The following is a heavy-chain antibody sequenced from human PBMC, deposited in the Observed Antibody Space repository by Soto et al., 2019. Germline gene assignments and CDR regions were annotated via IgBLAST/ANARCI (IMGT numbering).Heavy chain of an antibody. CDR1: GFSLTTSGVG. D-gene: IGHD3-3*01. CDR3: AHRVLRAVFGLVTTTAIYFDF. J-gene: IGHJ4*02. CDR2: IYWGDDK. V-gene: IGHV2-5*02. Sequence: QITLNESGPTVVKPTETLTLTCTFSGFSLTTSGVGVGWVRQSPGKAPERLAFIYWGDDKPYSTSLKSRLTITKDTSKSQVVLTMANVDPADTATYYCAHRVLRAVFGLVTTTAIYFDFWGQGTPVVVSS.